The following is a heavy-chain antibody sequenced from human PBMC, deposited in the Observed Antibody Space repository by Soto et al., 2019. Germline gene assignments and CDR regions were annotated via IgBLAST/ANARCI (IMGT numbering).Heavy chain of an antibody. CDR3: ARVPSLWDIVVVPAATTREFDY. J-gene: IGHJ4*02. D-gene: IGHD2-2*01. CDR1: GYTFTSYG. Sequence: ASVKVSCKASGYTFTSYGISWVRQAPGQGLEWMGWISAYNGNTNYAQKLQGRVTMTTDTSTSTAYMELRSLRSDDTAVYYCARVPSLWDIVVVPAATTREFDYWGQGTLVTVSS. CDR2: ISAYNGNT. V-gene: IGHV1-18*01.